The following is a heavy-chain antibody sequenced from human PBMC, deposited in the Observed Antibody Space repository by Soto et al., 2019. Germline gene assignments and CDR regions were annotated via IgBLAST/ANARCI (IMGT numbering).Heavy chain of an antibody. Sequence: QVQLQESGPGLVKPSQTLSLTCTVSGGSITRGGYYWNWIRQHPGKGLEWIGRIQYSGSTYFNPTLKSRAAISGDASKTEFSLTLTSVTAADTAVYYCAGLRGYAGSPIDYWGQGTLVTVSS. V-gene: IGHV4-31*03. D-gene: IGHD2-15*01. J-gene: IGHJ4*02. CDR3: AGLRGYAGSPIDY. CDR1: GGSITRGGYY. CDR2: IQYSGST.